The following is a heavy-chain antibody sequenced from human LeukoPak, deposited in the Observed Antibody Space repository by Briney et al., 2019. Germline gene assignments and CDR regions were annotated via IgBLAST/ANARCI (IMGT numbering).Heavy chain of an antibody. CDR3: ARQGYADFSSRPFDY. V-gene: IGHV4-38-2*02. Sequence: PSETLSLTCTVFGYSISSGYYWGWIRQSPGKGLEWIGNIYHSGITYYNPSLKSRVTISVDTSKNQFSLKLSSVTAADTAMYFCARQGYADFSSRPFDYWGQGTLVTVSS. CDR2: IYHSGIT. J-gene: IGHJ4*02. D-gene: IGHD4-17*01. CDR1: GYSISSGYY.